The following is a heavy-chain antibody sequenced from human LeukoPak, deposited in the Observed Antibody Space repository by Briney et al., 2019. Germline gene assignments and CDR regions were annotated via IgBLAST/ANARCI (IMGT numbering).Heavy chain of an antibody. CDR2: ISYDGSNK. D-gene: IGHD3-22*01. Sequence: GGSLRLSCAASGFTFSSYAMHWVRQAPGKGLEWVAVISYDGSNKYYADSVKGRFTISRDNSKNTLYLQMNSLRAEDTAVYYCAKWETYYYDSSGYAFDYWGQGTLVTVSS. CDR1: GFTFSSYA. CDR3: AKWETYYYDSSGYAFDY. J-gene: IGHJ4*02. V-gene: IGHV3-30-3*02.